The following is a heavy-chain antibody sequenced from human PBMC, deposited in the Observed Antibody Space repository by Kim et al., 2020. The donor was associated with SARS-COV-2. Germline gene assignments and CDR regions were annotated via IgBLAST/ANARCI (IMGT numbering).Heavy chain of an antibody. CDR1: GFSFDDHA. Sequence: GGSLRLSCAASGFSFDDHAMHWVRQAPGKGLEWVALISWGGHATFYADPVEGRFTTSRDNERNSLFLQMNTLRPEDTAPYYCAKAGDGYDIDNWGQGTLV. D-gene: IGHD2-21*01. J-gene: IGHJ4*02. V-gene: IGHV3-43D*03. CDR2: ISWGGHAT. CDR3: AKAGDGYDIDN.